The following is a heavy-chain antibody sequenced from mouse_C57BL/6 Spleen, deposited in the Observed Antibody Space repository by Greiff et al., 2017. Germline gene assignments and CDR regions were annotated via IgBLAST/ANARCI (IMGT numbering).Heavy chain of an antibody. J-gene: IGHJ4*01. CDR1: GYTFTSYW. D-gene: IGHD2-12*01. CDR3: ARDRSYYIYAMAY. V-gene: IGHV1-72*01. CDR2: IGPNSGGT. Sequence: VQLQQPGAELVKPGASVKLSCKASGYTFTSYWMHWVKQRPGRGLEWIGRIGPNSGGTKYNEKVKSKATLTVDKPSSTAYMQLSSLTSEDSAVYYCARDRSYYIYAMAYWGQGTPVTVSA.